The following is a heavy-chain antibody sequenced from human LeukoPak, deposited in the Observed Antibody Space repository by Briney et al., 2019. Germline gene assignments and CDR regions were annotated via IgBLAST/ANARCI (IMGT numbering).Heavy chain of an antibody. D-gene: IGHD3-3*01. CDR1: GYTFTSYG. J-gene: IGHJ2*01. CDR2: ISAYNGNT. V-gene: IGHV1-18*01. CDR3: ARDRYDFWSCYSPAYFDL. Sequence: ASVKVSCKASGYTFTSYGISWVRQAPGQGLEWMGWISAYNGNTNYAQKLQGRVTMTTDTSTSTAYMELRSLRSDDTAVYYCARDRYDFWSCYSPAYFDLWGRGTLVTVSS.